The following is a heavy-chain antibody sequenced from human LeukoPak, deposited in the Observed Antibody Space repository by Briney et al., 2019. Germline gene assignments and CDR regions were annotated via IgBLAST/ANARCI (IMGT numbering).Heavy chain of an antibody. Sequence: GGSLRLSCAASGFIFSNYWMHWVRQAPGKGLVWVSRVNNDGSSTTYADSVKGRFTISRDNAKNTLYLQMNSLRAEDTAVYYGAKGGLRVTDYWGQGTLVTVSS. CDR1: GFIFSNYW. J-gene: IGHJ4*02. D-gene: IGHD5/OR15-5a*01. V-gene: IGHV3-74*03. CDR3: AKGGLRVTDY. CDR2: VNNDGSST.